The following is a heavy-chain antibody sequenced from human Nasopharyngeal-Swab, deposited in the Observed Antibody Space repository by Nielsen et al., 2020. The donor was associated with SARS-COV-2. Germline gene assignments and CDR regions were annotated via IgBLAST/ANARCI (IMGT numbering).Heavy chain of an antibody. V-gene: IGHV3-73*01. CDR1: GFIFSASA. CDR2: IGDKDHNYAT. J-gene: IGHJ4*02. CDR3: TTDFYFDY. Sequence: GESLNISCAASGFIFSASAIHWVRQASGKGLELVGRIGDKDHNYATTYGASVQGRFTIPRDDSKNTAFLQMDSLKTEDTALYYCTTDFYFDYWGQGTLVTVSS.